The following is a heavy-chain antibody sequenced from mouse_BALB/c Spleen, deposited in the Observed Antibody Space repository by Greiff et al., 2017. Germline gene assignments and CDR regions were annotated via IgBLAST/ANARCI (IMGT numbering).Heavy chain of an antibody. CDR2: INPSTGYT. V-gene: IGHV1-7*01. Sequence: QVHVKQSGAELAKPGASVKMSCKASGYTFTSYWMHWVKQRPGQGLEWIGYINPSTGYTEYNQKFKDKATLTADKSSSTAYMQLSSLTSEDSAVYYCAREASLRLLYWGQGTLVTVCA. CDR1: GYTFTSYW. D-gene: IGHD1-2*01. CDR3: AREASLRLLY. J-gene: IGHJ3*01.